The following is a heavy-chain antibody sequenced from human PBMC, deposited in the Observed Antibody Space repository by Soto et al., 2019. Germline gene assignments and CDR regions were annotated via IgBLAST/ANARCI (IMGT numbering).Heavy chain of an antibody. V-gene: IGHV3-9*01. D-gene: IGHD6-19*01. CDR1: GFTFNDYA. CDR2: NSWNSRSV. Sequence: PGGSLILSCTSSGFTFNDYAIHWGRQTPGKGLEWVWGNSWNSRSVRYADSVTSRFTISRDNAKHSLYLQKNSLRADDTGLYYCAKAFSSGWSRWGQGTLVTVSS. J-gene: IGHJ4*02. CDR3: AKAFSSGWSR.